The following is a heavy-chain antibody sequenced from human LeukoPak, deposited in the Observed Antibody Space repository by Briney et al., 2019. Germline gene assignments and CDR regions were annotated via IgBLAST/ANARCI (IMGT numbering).Heavy chain of an antibody. D-gene: IGHD2-2*01. CDR1: GLSFSNYA. Sequence: GGSRRLSCAASGLSFSNYAMSWVRQAPGKGLEWVSSIVGSADRTYYADSVKGRFTVSRDNSKNTLYLQMNSLRAEDTAVYYCARDGVDIVVVPAAMHYWGQGTLVTVSS. CDR3: ARDGVDIVVVPAAMHY. J-gene: IGHJ4*02. V-gene: IGHV3-23*01. CDR2: IVGSADRT.